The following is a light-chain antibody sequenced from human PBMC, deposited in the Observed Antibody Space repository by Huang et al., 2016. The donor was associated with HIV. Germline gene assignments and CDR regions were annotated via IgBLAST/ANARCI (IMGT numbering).Light chain of an antibody. V-gene: IGKV4-1*01. CDR1: QTVLSSSNNKNY. CDR3: HQYYRSPWT. CDR2: GAL. J-gene: IGKJ1*01. Sequence: DIVMTQSPDSLAVSLGERATNNCKSSQTVLSSSNNKNYLAWYQQKPGQTPKLLMYGALTRESGVPDRFSGSGSGTEFTLTISSLQAADVAVYYCHQYYRSPWTFGQGTKVEIK.